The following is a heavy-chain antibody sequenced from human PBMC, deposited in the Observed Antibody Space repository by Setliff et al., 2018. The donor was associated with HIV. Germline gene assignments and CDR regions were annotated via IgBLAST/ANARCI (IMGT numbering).Heavy chain of an antibody. CDR3: ARHASTWYYESSGPHFDY. CDR2: IVPIFGTP. CDR1: GDNFNSHS. Sequence: SVKVSCKASGDNFNSHSISWVRQAPGQGLEWMGGIVPIFGTPNYAQKFKGRLTITADESTSTVYMELSSLRSEDTAVYYCARHASTWYYESSGPHFDYWGQGTLVTVSS. J-gene: IGHJ4*02. V-gene: IGHV1-69*13. D-gene: IGHD3-22*01.